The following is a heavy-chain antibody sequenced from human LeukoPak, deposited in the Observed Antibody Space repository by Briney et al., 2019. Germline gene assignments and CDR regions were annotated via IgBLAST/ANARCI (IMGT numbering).Heavy chain of an antibody. Sequence: GGSLRLSCAASGFTFSTYALSWVRQAPGEGLEWVSAIGGSGGSTYYADSVTGRFTISRDNSKNTLYLQMNSLRAEDTALYYCAKLPTGYPNWFDPWGQGTLVTVSS. V-gene: IGHV3-23*01. D-gene: IGHD3-9*01. CDR3: AKLPTGYPNWFDP. CDR2: IGGSGGST. J-gene: IGHJ5*02. CDR1: GFTFSTYA.